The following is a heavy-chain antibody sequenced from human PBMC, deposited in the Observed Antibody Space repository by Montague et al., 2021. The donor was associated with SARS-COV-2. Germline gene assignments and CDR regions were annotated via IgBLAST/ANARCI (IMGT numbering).Heavy chain of an antibody. D-gene: IGHD3-10*01. J-gene: IGHJ6*02. CDR2: ISSSSSYI. V-gene: IGHV3-21*01. Sequence: SLRLSCAASGFTFSSYSMNWVRQAPGKGLEWVSSISSSSSYIYYADSVKGRFTISSDNAKNSLYLQMNSLRAEDTAVYYCARDPLDYGLWSSGSYDNAYYYYYGMDVWGQGTTVTVSS. CDR3: ARDPLDYGLWSSGSYDNAYYYYYGMDV. CDR1: GFTFSSYS.